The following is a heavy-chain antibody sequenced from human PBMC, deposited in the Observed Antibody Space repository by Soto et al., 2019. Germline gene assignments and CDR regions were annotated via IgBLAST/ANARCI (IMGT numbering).Heavy chain of an antibody. D-gene: IGHD3-22*01. V-gene: IGHV4-59*01. CDR2: IYYSGST. Sequence: ETLSLTCPVSGASISSYYWSWIRQPPGKGLEWIGYIYYSGSTNYNPSLKSRVTISVDTSKNQFSLKLSSVTAADTAVYYCARRTRAGYYAQYNWFDPWGQGTMVTVSS. CDR1: GASISSYY. CDR3: ARRTRAGYYAQYNWFDP. J-gene: IGHJ5*02.